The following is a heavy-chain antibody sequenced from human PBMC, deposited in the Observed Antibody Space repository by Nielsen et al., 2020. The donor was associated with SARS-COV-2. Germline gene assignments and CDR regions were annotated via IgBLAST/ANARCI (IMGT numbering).Heavy chain of an antibody. CDR2: IYYSGST. D-gene: IGHD3-10*01. Sequence: WIRQPPGKGLEWIGYIYYSGSTNYNPSLKSRVTISVDTSKNQFSLKLSSVTAADTAVYYCARTLYGSGSYYSSKKAFFDYWGQGTLVTVSS. J-gene: IGHJ4*02. V-gene: IGHV4-59*01. CDR3: ARTLYGSGSYYSSKKAFFDY.